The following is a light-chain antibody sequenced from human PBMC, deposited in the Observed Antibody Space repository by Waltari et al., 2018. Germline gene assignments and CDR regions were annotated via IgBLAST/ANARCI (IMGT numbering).Light chain of an antibody. CDR1: SSDIGVYNL. CDR2: DVT. J-gene: IGLJ1*01. Sequence: QSALPQPASVAGSPGQSITIPCTGTSSDIGVYNLVSRYQQHPGNAPKLMIYDVTNRPSGVSDRFSGSKSDYTASLTISGLQAEDEADYYCSSYTTSISYVFGTGTRVTVL. CDR3: SSYTTSISYV. V-gene: IGLV2-14*03.